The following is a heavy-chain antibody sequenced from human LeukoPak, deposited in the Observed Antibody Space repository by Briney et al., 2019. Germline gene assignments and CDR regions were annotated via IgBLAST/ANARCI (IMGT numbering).Heavy chain of an antibody. CDR1: GFIFSSYN. V-gene: IGHV3-21*01. J-gene: IGHJ2*01. D-gene: IGHD6-6*01. CDR2: ISSSSTYI. CDR3: TRDEYSSSTAWYFDL. Sequence: GGSLRLSCAASGFIFSSYNMNWVRQAPGKGLEWVSSISSSSTYIYYTDSVKGRFTVSRDNAKKSLYLQMNSLRVEDTAVYYCTRDEYSSSTAWYFDLWGRGTLVTVSS.